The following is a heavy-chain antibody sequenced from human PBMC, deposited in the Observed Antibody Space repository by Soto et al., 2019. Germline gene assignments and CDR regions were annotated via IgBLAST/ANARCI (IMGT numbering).Heavy chain of an antibody. CDR2: TYYRSKWYN. D-gene: IGHD6-13*01. CDR3: ARGAAGGSSSWYVIDY. J-gene: IGHJ4*02. V-gene: IGHV6-1*01. CDR1: GDSVSSNSAA. Sequence: QVQLQQSGPGLVKPSQTLSLTCAISGDSVSSNSAAWNWIRQSPSRGLEWLGRTYYRSKWYNDSAVSVKSPITINPDTSKNQFARQLNSVTPEDTAVYYCARGAAGGSSSWYVIDYWGQGTLVTVSS.